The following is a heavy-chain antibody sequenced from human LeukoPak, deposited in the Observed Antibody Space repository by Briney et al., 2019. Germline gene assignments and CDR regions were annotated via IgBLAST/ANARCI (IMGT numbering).Heavy chain of an antibody. Sequence: PGGSLRLSCAASGFTFSSYWMHWLRQAPGKGLVWVSRINSDGSSTSYADSVKGRFTISRDNAKNTLYLQMNSLRAEDTAVYYCARGGYDLCFDYWGQGTLVTVSS. J-gene: IGHJ4*02. CDR2: INSDGSST. CDR1: GFTFSSYW. D-gene: IGHD5-12*01. CDR3: ARGGYDLCFDY. V-gene: IGHV3-74*01.